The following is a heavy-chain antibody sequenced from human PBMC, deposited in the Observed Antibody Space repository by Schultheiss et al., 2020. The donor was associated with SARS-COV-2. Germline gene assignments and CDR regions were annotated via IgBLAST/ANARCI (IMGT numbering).Heavy chain of an antibody. V-gene: IGHV1-69*02. CDR3: ARGYGSGSYFTLPY. D-gene: IGHD3-10*01. Sequence: SVKVSCKASGGTFSSYTISWVRQAPGQGLEWMGRIIPILGIANYAQKFQGRVTITADKSTSTAYMELSSLRSEDTAVYYCARGYGSGSYFTLPYWGQGTLVTVSS. CDR1: GGTFSSYT. CDR2: IIPILGIA. J-gene: IGHJ4*02.